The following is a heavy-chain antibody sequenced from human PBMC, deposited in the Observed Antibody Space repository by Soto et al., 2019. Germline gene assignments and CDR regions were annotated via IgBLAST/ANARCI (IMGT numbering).Heavy chain of an antibody. J-gene: IGHJ4*02. CDR1: GYTFTRYY. D-gene: IGHD3-16*02. V-gene: IGHV1-46*03. CDR2: INPSVGST. CDR3: VRDRYNFDY. Sequence: QVQLVQSGAEVKKPGASVQVSCKASGYTFTRYYMHWVRQAPGQGLEWMGIINPSVGSTSYAQKFQGIVTMTRDTSTSTVYMDLSSLTSEDTAVYYCVRDRYNFDYWGQGTLVTVSS.